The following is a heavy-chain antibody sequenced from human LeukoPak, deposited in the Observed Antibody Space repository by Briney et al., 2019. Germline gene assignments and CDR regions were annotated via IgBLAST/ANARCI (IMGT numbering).Heavy chain of an antibody. Sequence: ASVKVSCKVSGYTLTELSMHWVRQAPGKGLEWMGGFDPEDGETIYAQKFQGRVTMTEDTSTDTAYMELSRLRSDDTAVYYCAREYYYDSSGYYHFDPWGQGTLVTVSS. D-gene: IGHD3-22*01. CDR3: AREYYYDSSGYYHFDP. V-gene: IGHV1-24*01. CDR2: FDPEDGET. J-gene: IGHJ5*02. CDR1: GYTLTELS.